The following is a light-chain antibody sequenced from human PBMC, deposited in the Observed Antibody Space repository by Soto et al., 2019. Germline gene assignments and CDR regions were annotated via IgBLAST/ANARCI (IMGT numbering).Light chain of an antibody. Sequence: SYVLTQPPSVSVAPGQTAKIPCAGDNIDTKSMHWYQQRPGQAPVLVVHDDTDRAAGIPARFSGSKSGGTATLTISRVEAGDEADYYCQSYDSSLSGVVFGGGTKLTVL. CDR3: QSYDSSLSGVV. CDR1: NIDTKS. J-gene: IGLJ2*01. V-gene: IGLV3-21*02. CDR2: DDT.